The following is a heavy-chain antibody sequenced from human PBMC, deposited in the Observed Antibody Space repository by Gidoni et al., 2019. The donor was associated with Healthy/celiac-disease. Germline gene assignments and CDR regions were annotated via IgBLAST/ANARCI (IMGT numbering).Heavy chain of an antibody. D-gene: IGHD2-15*01. CDR3: AREGPGGDGYCSGGSCYSEGIDY. CDR1: GYTVTSYG. CDR2: IRAYNGNT. V-gene: IGHV1-18*01. Sequence: QVQLVQSGAEVKKPGASVKVSCKAAGYTVTSYGISWVRQAPGQGLEWMGWIRAYNGNTIYAQRLHGRVTLTTDTSTSTAYMELRSLRSDDTTVYYCAREGPGGDGYCSGGSCYSEGIDYWGQGTLVTVSS. J-gene: IGHJ4*02.